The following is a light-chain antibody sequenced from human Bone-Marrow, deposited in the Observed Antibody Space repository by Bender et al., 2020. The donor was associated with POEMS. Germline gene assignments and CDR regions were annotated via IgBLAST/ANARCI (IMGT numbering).Light chain of an antibody. V-gene: IGLV3-21*02. CDR1: DIGSKS. Sequence: SYVLTQPPSVSVAPGQTARITCGGNDIGSKSVHWYQQKPGQAPVLVVYDDSARPSGIPERFSGSKSGKTATLTISGTQAMDEDDYWCQSWDSGTVIFGGGTKLTVL. CDR3: QSWDSGTVI. J-gene: IGLJ2*01. CDR2: DDS.